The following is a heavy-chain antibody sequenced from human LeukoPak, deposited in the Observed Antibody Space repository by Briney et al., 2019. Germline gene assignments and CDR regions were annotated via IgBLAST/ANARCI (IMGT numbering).Heavy chain of an antibody. CDR2: ISSNGGST. V-gene: IGHV3-64D*06. J-gene: IGHJ4*02. D-gene: IGHD3-10*01. CDR3: VKKCGSGSYYCF. CDR1: GFTFSSYA. Sequence: PGGSLRFSCSASGFTFSSYAMHWVRQAPGKGLEYVPAISSNGGSTYYADSVKGRFTISRDNSKNTLHLQMSSLRAEDTAVYYCVKKCGSGSYYCFWGQGTLVTVSS.